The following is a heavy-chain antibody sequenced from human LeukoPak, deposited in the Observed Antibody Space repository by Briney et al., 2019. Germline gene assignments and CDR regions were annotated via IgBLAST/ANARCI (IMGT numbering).Heavy chain of an antibody. CDR3: LRARPPHYYSDY. CDR2: IYADYGT. J-gene: IGHJ4*02. CDR1: GLTVSRTY. Sequence: GGSLRLSCVVSGLTVSRTYMSWVRQAPGKGPECVSVIYADYGTYYADSVKGRFSISRDNAKNTLYLQMNSLRAEGTAVYYCLRARPPHYYSDYWGQGTLVTVSS. V-gene: IGHV3-66*01.